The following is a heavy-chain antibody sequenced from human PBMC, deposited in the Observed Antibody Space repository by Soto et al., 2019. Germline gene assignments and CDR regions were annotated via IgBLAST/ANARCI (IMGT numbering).Heavy chain of an antibody. CDR3: ARPPPTSCYASSVQYGMEL. CDR1: GGTFSSYA. J-gene: IGHJ6*02. V-gene: IGHV1-69*13. Sequence: SVKVACKASGGTFSSYAISWVRQAPGQGLEWMGGIIPIFGTANYARKFQGRVTITSDESTSTAYMALSSLRSEDTAVYYCARPPPTSCYASSVQYGMELWGQGPTVNVSS. CDR2: IIPIFGTA. D-gene: IGHD2-2*01.